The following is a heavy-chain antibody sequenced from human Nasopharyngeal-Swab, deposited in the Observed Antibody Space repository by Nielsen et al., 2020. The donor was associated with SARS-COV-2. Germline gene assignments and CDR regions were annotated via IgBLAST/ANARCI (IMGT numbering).Heavy chain of an antibody. CDR1: GYTFTSYY. D-gene: IGHD2-15*01. CDR3: ARSLNIVVVVAAKDYYYYGMDV. Sequence: ASVKVSCKASGYTFTSYYMHWVRQAPGQGLEWMGIINPRGGSTSYAQKFQGRVTMTRDTSTSTVYMELSSLRSEDTAVYYCARSLNIVVVVAAKDYYYYGMDVWGQGTTVTVSS. CDR2: INPRGGST. V-gene: IGHV1-46*01. J-gene: IGHJ6*02.